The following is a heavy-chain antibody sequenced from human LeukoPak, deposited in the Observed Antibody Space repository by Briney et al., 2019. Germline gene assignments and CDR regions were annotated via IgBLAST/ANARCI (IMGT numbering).Heavy chain of an antibody. D-gene: IGHD3-22*01. V-gene: IGHV3-21*01. J-gene: IGHJ4*02. CDR3: ARTYYYDRSAVFGY. Sequence: PGGSLRLSCTAAGFTFSHYAMVWVRQAPGKGRGWVSAISGRSGSTYYADSVQGRFTISRDNAKNSLYLQMNSLRAEDTAVYYCARTYYYDRSAVFGYWGQGTLVTVSS. CDR2: ISGRSGST. CDR1: GFTFSHYA.